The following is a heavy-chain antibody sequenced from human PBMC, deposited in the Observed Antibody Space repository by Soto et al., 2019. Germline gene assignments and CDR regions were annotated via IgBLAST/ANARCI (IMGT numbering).Heavy chain of an antibody. J-gene: IGHJ3*02. Sequence: QVQLVESGGGLVKPGGSLRLSCAASGFTFSDYYMSWIRQAPGKGLEWVSYISSSGSTIYYADPVKGRFTISRDTAKNSLYLQMSSLRAEDTAVYYCARERNYDFWSGYPDDAFDIWGQGTMVTVSS. CDR2: ISSSGSTI. CDR1: GFTFSDYY. D-gene: IGHD3-3*01. V-gene: IGHV3-11*01. CDR3: ARERNYDFWSGYPDDAFDI.